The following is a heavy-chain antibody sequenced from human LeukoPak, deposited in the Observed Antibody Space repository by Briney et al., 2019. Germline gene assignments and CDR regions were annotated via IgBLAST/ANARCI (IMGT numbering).Heavy chain of an antibody. J-gene: IGHJ4*02. D-gene: IGHD3-10*01. Sequence: GGSLRLSCAASEFVFSDYYMSWVRRAPGKGLEGGSYISSGGSTIYYSDSVKGRFTISRDNAKNSLYLQMNSLRAEDTAVYYCAREMGGDYGSGTFFDLWGQGNMVTVSS. CDR3: AREMGGDYGSGTFFDL. CDR2: ISSGGSTI. V-gene: IGHV3-11*01. CDR1: EFVFSDYY.